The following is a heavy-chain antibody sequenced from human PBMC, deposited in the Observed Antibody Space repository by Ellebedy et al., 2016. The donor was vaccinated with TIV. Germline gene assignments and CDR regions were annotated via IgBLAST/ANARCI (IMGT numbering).Heavy chain of an antibody. Sequence: ASVKVSXXASGYTFTSYDINWVRQATGQGLEWMGWMNPNSGNTGYVQKFQGRVTMTRNTSISTAYMELSSLRSEDTAVYYCARVPSCSGGSCYSSDYYYYYGMDVWGQGTTVTVSS. CDR3: ARVPSCSGGSCYSSDYYYYYGMDV. CDR1: GYTFTSYD. V-gene: IGHV1-8*01. J-gene: IGHJ6*02. CDR2: MNPNSGNT. D-gene: IGHD2-15*01.